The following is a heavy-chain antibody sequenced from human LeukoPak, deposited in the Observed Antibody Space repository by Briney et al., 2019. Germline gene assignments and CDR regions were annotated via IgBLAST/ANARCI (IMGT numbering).Heavy chain of an antibody. V-gene: IGHV1-18*01. Sequence: GASVKVSCKASGYTFTSYGISWVRQAPGQGLEWMGWISAYNGNTNYAQKLQGRVTMTTDTSTSTAYMELRSLRPDDTAVYYCARTRYSSSWYEGYYYYMDVWGKGTTVTISS. CDR1: GYTFTSYG. D-gene: IGHD6-13*01. J-gene: IGHJ6*03. CDR2: ISAYNGNT. CDR3: ARTRYSSSWYEGYYYYMDV.